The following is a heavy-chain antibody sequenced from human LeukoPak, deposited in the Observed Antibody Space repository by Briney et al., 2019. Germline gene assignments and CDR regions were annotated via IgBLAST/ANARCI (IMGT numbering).Heavy chain of an antibody. CDR1: GFTLSSYA. CDR3: AKDGAWLRFDD. D-gene: IGHD5-12*01. J-gene: IGHJ4*02. Sequence: GGSLRLSCAASGFTLSSYAMSWVRQGPGKGLEWVSAISVSGNTYHADSVKGRFTISRDSSKNTLYLQMKNLRAEDTAVYYCAKDGAWLRFDDWGQGILVTVSS. CDR2: ISVSGNT. V-gene: IGHV3-23*01.